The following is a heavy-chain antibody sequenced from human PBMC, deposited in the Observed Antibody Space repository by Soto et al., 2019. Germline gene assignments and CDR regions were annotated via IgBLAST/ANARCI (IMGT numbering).Heavy chain of an antibody. J-gene: IGHJ4*02. CDR3: VRHVGETYFDY. Sequence: GSLRLSCAASGFTFSDSAIQWVRQASGKGLEWVGRIRSKANDYATAYAASVKGRFTISRDDSKNTAYLQMNSLKTEDTAVYYCVRHVGETYFDYWGQGTLVTVPS. V-gene: IGHV3-73*01. CDR1: GFTFSDSA. CDR2: IRSKANDYAT.